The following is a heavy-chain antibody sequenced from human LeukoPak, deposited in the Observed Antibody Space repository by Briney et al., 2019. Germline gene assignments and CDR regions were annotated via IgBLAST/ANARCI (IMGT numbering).Heavy chain of an antibody. CDR2: IYTSGST. Sequence: SETLSLTCAVSGGSISSGSYYWSWIRQPAGKGLEWIGSIYTSGSTNYNPSLKSRVTISVDTSKNQFSLKLSSVTAADTAVYYCARVTVLLWFGELGTSGWFDPWGQGTLVTVSS. J-gene: IGHJ5*02. CDR1: GGSISSGSYY. CDR3: ARVTVLLWFGELGTSGWFDP. D-gene: IGHD3-10*01. V-gene: IGHV4-61*02.